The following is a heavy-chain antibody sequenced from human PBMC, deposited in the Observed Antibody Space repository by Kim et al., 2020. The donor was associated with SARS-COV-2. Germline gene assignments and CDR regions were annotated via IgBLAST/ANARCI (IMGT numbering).Heavy chain of an antibody. V-gene: IGHV4-30-2*04. J-gene: IGHJ4*02. CDR3: ARVFRGSYYLFDY. Sequence: YNPSLKSRVTISVDTSKNQFSLKLSSVTAADTAVYYCARVFRGSYYLFDYWGQGTLVTVSS. D-gene: IGHD1-26*01.